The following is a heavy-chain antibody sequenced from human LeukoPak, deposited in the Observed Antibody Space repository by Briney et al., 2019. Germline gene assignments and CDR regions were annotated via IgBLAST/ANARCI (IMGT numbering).Heavy chain of an antibody. CDR1: GGSISSYY. Sequence: PSETLSLTCTVSGGSISSYYWSWIRQPPGKGLEWIGYIYYSGSTNYNPSLKSRVTISVDTSKNQFSLKLSFVTAADTAVYYCARHGSPSGYTIHWGQGTLVTVSS. J-gene: IGHJ4*02. D-gene: IGHD3-22*01. V-gene: IGHV4-59*08. CDR2: IYYSGST. CDR3: ARHGSPSGYTIH.